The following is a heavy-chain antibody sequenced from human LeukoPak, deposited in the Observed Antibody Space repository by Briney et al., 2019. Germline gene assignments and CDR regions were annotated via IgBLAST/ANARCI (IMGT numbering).Heavy chain of an antibody. CDR3: ARVELLHFTNDY. CDR1: GYTFTGYY. V-gene: IGHV1-2*02. CDR2: INPNSGGT. J-gene: IGHJ4*02. Sequence: ASVKVSCKASGYTFTGYYMHWVRQAPGQGLEWMGWINPNSGGTNYAQKFQGRVTMTRDTSISTAYMELSRLRSDDTAVYYCARVELLHFTNDYWGQGTLVTVSS. D-gene: IGHD1-26*01.